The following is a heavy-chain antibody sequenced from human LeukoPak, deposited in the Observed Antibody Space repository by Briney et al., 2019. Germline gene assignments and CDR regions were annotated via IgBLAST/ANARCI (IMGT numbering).Heavy chain of an antibody. CDR2: IYYSGST. Sequence: SETLSLTCTVSGGSISSYYWSWIRQPPGKGLEWIGYIYYSGSTNYNPSLKSRVTISVDTSKNQFSLKLSSVTAADTAVYYCARHGVYYYDSSGFDYWGQGTLVTVSS. CDR1: GGSISSYY. J-gene: IGHJ4*02. CDR3: ARHGVYYYDSSGFDY. D-gene: IGHD3-22*01. V-gene: IGHV4-59*01.